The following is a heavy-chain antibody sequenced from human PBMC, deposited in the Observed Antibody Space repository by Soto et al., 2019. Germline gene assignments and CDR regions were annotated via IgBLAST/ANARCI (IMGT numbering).Heavy chain of an antibody. J-gene: IGHJ4*02. V-gene: IGHV1-18*01. D-gene: IGHD1-26*01. CDR2: ISAYNGNT. Sequence: ASVKVSCKASGYTFTSYGISWVRQAPGQGLEWMGWISAYNGNTNYAQKLQGRVTMTTDTSTSRAYMELRSLRSDDTAVYYCARSYPIVGATNSDYWGQGTLVTVSS. CDR1: GYTFTSYG. CDR3: ARSYPIVGATNSDY.